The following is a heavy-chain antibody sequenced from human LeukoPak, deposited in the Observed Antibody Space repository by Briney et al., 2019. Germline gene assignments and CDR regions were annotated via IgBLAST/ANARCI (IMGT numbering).Heavy chain of an antibody. J-gene: IGHJ5*02. CDR2: ISSSSSYI. D-gene: IGHD6-13*01. CDR3: AREVTAAAYNWFDP. V-gene: IGHV3-21*01. Sequence: GGSLRLSCAASGFTFITFAMNWVRQAPGKGLEWVSSISSSSSYIYYADSVKGRFTISRDNAKNSLYLQMNSLRAEDRAVYYCAREVTAAAYNWFDPWGQGTLITVSS. CDR1: GFTFITFA.